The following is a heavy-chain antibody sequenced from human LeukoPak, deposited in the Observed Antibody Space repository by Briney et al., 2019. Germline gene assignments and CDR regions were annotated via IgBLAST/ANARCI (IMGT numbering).Heavy chain of an antibody. Sequence: SETLSLTCAISGGSISSYYWSWVRQPPGKGLEWIGHIFYSGSTTYNPSLKSRITIFVDRPKNHFSLKLRSVTAADTAVYYCARTTEGYCRGSTCYYYYYYMNVWGKGTTVTVSS. CDR2: IFYSGST. J-gene: IGHJ6*03. CDR1: GGSISSYY. D-gene: IGHD2-15*01. CDR3: ARTTEGYCRGSTCYYYYYYMNV. V-gene: IGHV4-59*01.